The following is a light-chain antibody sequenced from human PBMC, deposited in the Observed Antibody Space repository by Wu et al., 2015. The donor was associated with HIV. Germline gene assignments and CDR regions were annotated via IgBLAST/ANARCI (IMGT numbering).Light chain of an antibody. J-gene: IGKJ4*01. CDR1: QVIGNY. Sequence: DVQVTQSPSSLSASLGDRVTITCRASQVIGNYLAWYQQKPGKAPKLLIYAASTLQSGVPSRISGSRSGTDFTLTINSLQPEDVATYYCQKLNSAPXTFGGGTKVEIK. CDR3: QKLNSAPXT. V-gene: IGKV1-27*01. CDR2: AAS.